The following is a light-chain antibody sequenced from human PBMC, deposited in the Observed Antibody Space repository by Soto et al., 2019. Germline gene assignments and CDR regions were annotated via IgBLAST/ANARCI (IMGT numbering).Light chain of an antibody. J-gene: IGKJ1*01. CDR2: GAS. Sequence: EVLMTQSPATLSVSPGERATLSCRASQRVSSNLAWYQQKPGQAPRLLIYGASTRATGIPARFSGSGSGTEFTLTISGLQSEDFAVYYCQQYNNWPRTFGQGTKVEI. CDR3: QQYNNWPRT. CDR1: QRVSSN. V-gene: IGKV3-15*01.